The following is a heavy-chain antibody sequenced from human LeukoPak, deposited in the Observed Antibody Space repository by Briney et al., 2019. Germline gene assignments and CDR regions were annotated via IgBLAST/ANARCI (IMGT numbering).Heavy chain of an antibody. J-gene: IGHJ3*02. Sequence: GGSLRLSCAASGFTVSSKYMSWVRQAPGKGLEWVSVIYSGGRTFYADSVKGRFTISRDNSKNTLYLQMNSLRAEDTAVYYCARVSSSGWYLTAFDIWGQGTMVTVSS. V-gene: IGHV3-53*01. D-gene: IGHD6-19*01. CDR3: ARVSSSGWYLTAFDI. CDR1: GFTVSSKY. CDR2: IYSGGRT.